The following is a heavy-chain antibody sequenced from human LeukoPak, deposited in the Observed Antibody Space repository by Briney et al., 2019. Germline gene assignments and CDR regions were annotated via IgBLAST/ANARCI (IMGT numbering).Heavy chain of an antibody. CDR2: INPSGGST. CDR1: GYTFTSYY. D-gene: IGHD3-3*01. CDR3: ARGLQARFLEWLMGMDV. J-gene: IGHJ6*02. Sequence: GASVKVSCKASGYTFTSYYMHWVRQAPGQGLEWMGIINPSGGSTSYAQKFQGRVTMTRDTSTSTVYMELSSLRSEDTAVYYCARGLQARFLEWLMGMDVWGQGTTVTASS. V-gene: IGHV1-46*01.